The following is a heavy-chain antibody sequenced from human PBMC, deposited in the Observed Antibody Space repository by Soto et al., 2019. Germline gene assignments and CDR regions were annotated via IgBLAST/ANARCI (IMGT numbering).Heavy chain of an antibody. J-gene: IGHJ5*02. CDR1: GGSISSGDYS. D-gene: IGHD3-3*01. CDR2: LYYSGST. CDR3: ATYYDFNWFDP. Sequence: QVQLQESAPGLVKPSQTLSLTCTVSGGSISSGDYSWSWIRQPPGKGLEWIGYLYYSGSTYYNPSLKSRLTISIDTSKNQSSLKLSSVTAADTAVYYCATYYDFNWFDPWGQGTLVSVSS. V-gene: IGHV4-30-4*01.